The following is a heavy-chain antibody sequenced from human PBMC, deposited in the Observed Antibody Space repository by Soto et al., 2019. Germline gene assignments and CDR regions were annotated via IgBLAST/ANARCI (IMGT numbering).Heavy chain of an antibody. CDR3: ATTRGYSYGSYGMDV. J-gene: IGHJ6*02. Sequence: QVQLVQSGAEVKKPGASVKVSCRVSGYTLTELSMHWVRQAPGKGLEWMGGFDPEDGKKIYAQNFKGRVTMTEDTSTDTAYMELSSLRSDDTAVYYCATTRGYSYGSYGMDVWGQGTTVTVSS. D-gene: IGHD5-18*01. V-gene: IGHV1-24*01. CDR2: FDPEDGKK. CDR1: GYTLTELS.